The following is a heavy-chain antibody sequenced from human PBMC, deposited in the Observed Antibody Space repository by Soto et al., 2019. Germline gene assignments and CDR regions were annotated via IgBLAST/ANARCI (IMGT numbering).Heavy chain of an antibody. J-gene: IGHJ5*02. D-gene: IGHD6-13*01. Sequence: GESLKISCKGSGYSFTSYWIGWVRQMPGKGLEWMGIIYPGDSDTRYSPSFQGQVTISADKSISTAYLQWSSLKASDTAMYYCARWGHGGSSWYATKNWFDPWGQGTLVTVSS. CDR2: IYPGDSDT. CDR3: ARWGHGGSSWYATKNWFDP. V-gene: IGHV5-51*01. CDR1: GYSFTSYW.